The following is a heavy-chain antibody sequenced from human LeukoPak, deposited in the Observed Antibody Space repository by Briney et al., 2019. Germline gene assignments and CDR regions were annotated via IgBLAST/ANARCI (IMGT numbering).Heavy chain of an antibody. V-gene: IGHV4-38-2*02. CDR3: ARHEEQWLVRGYFDY. CDR1: GYSISSGYY. D-gene: IGHD6-19*01. J-gene: IGHJ4*02. CDR2: IYHSGST. Sequence: SETLSLTCTVSGYSISSGYYWGWIRQPPGKGLEWIGSIYHSGSTYYNPSLKSRVTISVDTSKNQFSLKLSSVTAADTAVYYCARHEEQWLVRGYFDYWGQGTLVTVSS.